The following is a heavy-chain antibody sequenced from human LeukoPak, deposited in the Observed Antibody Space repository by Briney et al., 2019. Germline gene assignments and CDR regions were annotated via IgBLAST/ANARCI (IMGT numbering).Heavy chain of an antibody. D-gene: IGHD6-6*01. CDR1: GFTFSSYA. CDR3: AKDPYRSSSGLGDC. Sequence: TGGSLRLSCAASGFTFSSYAMSWVRQAPRKGLEWVSSISGSGGTTYYADSVKGRFTISRDNSKNMMYLQMNSLRAEDTAVYHCAKDPYRSSSGLGDCWGQGTLVTVSS. J-gene: IGHJ4*02. V-gene: IGHV3-23*01. CDR2: ISGSGGTT.